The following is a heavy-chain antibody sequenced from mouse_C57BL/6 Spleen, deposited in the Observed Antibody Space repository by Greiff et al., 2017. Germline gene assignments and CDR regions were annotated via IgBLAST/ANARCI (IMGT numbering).Heavy chain of an antibody. Sequence: QVQLQQPGAELVMPGASVKLSCKASGYTFTSYWMHWVKQRPGQGLEWIGEIDPSDSYTNYNQKFKGKSTLTVDKSSSTAYMQLSSLTSEDSAVYYCARPFITTVVATGAMDYWGQGTSVTVSS. V-gene: IGHV1-69*01. CDR1: GYTFTSYW. CDR3: ARPFITTVVATGAMDY. CDR2: IDPSDSYT. D-gene: IGHD1-1*01. J-gene: IGHJ4*01.